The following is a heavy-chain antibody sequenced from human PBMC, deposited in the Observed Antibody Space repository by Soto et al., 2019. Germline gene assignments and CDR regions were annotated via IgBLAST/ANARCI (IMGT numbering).Heavy chain of an antibody. V-gene: IGHV1-18*01. Sequence: ASVKVSCKASGYTFTSYGFTWVRQAPGEGLVWMGWISAYNGDTHYAQNFQGRVTMTRDTSTSTVYMDLSSLRSEDTAVYYCARRSIYGDYDSWGQGTLVTVSS. J-gene: IGHJ5*01. D-gene: IGHD4-17*01. CDR2: ISAYNGDT. CDR1: GYTFTSYG. CDR3: ARRSIYGDYDS.